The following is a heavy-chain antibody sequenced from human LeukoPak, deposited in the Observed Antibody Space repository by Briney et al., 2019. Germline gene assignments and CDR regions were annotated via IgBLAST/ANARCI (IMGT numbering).Heavy chain of an antibody. CDR1: GYTFTSYG. CDR3: ARDDALVATGSFDY. V-gene: IGHV1-18*01. D-gene: IGHD5-12*01. Sequence: ASVKVSCKASGYTFTSYGINWVRQAPGQGLEWMGWISAYNGNTNYAQKLQGRVTMTTDTSTSTAYMELRSLRSDDTAVYYCARDDALVATGSFDYWGQGTLVTVST. J-gene: IGHJ4*02. CDR2: ISAYNGNT.